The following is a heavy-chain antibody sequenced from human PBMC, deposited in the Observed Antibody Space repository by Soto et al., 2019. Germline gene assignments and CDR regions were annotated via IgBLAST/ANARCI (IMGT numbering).Heavy chain of an antibody. CDR1: GFTFSMYW. J-gene: IGHJ4*02. Sequence: GSLRLSCAASGFTFSMYWMHWVRQVPGKGPEWVSRINDDGSHTNYADSVKGRFTISRDNAKNTLYLQMNDLRAEDTAVYYCTRGPRSTSTGTGAFWGQGTLVTV. CDR3: TRGPRSTSTGTGAF. V-gene: IGHV3-74*01. D-gene: IGHD1-1*01. CDR2: INDDGSHT.